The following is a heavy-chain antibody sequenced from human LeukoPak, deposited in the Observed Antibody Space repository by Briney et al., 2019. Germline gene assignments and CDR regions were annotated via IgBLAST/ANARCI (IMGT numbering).Heavy chain of an antibody. D-gene: IGHD1-14*01. V-gene: IGHV4-34*01. CDR2: INHSGST. CDR1: GGSFSGYY. J-gene: IGHJ4*02. Sequence: SETLSLTCAVYGGSFSGYYWSWIRQPPGKGLEWIGEINHSGSTNYNPSLKSRVTISVDTSKNQFSLKLSSVTAADTAVYYCARGRNRYVKYYFDYWGQGTLVTVSS. CDR3: ARGRNRYVKYYFDY.